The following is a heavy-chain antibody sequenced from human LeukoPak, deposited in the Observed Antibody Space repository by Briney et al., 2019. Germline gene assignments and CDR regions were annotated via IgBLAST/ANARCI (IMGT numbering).Heavy chain of an antibody. J-gene: IGHJ3*02. CDR3: ARDYSPLLRYFDPWAFDI. CDR2: INSGSSYI. Sequence: GGSLRLSCVASGFTFNTCSMSWVRQAPGKGLEWVSSINSGSSYIFYAESLKGRFTISRDNAKNSLYLQMNSLAADDTAVYYCARDYSPLLRYFDPWAFDIWGQGTMVTVSS. D-gene: IGHD3-9*01. V-gene: IGHV3-21*01. CDR1: GFTFNTCS.